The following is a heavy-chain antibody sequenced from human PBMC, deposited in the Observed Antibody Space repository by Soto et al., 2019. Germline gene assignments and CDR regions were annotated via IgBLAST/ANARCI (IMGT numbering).Heavy chain of an antibody. V-gene: IGHV3-30*18. Sequence: GGSLRLSCAASGFTFSSYGMHWVRQAPGKGLEWVAVISYDGSNKYYADSVKGRFTISRDNSKNTLYLQMNSLRAEDTAVYYCAKGGIAAAGRIYYYYGMDVWGQGTTVTVSS. J-gene: IGHJ6*02. CDR3: AKGGIAAAGRIYYYYGMDV. D-gene: IGHD6-13*01. CDR1: GFTFSSYG. CDR2: ISYDGSNK.